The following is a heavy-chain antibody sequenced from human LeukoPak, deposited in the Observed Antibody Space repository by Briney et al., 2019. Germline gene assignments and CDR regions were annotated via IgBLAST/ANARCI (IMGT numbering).Heavy chain of an antibody. J-gene: IGHJ4*02. D-gene: IGHD6-13*01. V-gene: IGHV3-30-3*01. CDR3: TREGDSSWYGGTFDY. CDR1: GFPFSSYS. Sequence: PGRSLRLSCAASGFPFSSYSMHWVRQAPGKGLEWVALMSYDGSNEYSADSVNGRFTISRDDSKSIAYLQMNSLKTEDTAVYYCTREGDSSWYGGTFDYWGQRTLVTVSS. CDR2: MSYDGSNE.